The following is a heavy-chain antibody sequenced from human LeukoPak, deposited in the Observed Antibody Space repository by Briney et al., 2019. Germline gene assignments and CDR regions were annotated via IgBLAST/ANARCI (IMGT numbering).Heavy chain of an antibody. J-gene: IGHJ4*02. V-gene: IGHV1-2*02. CDR3: ARDRVGSGWPRPYYFEV. D-gene: IGHD6-19*01. CDR2: INPNTGAT. CDR1: GYTLTGYY. Sequence: EASVKGSCKASGYTLTGYYLHWVRQAPGQGLEWIGWINPNTGATHSAQKFQGRITMTRDTSISTAYMDLSRLSSDDTAVYYCARDRVGSGWPRPYYFEVWGQGTLVTVSS.